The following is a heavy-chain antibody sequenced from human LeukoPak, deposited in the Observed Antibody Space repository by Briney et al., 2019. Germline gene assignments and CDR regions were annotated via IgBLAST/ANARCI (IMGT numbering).Heavy chain of an antibody. Sequence: YSGNTYYNPSLKSRVTISVDTSKNQFSLKLSSVTAADTAVYYCARGDYYDSSGFYSGMDVWGQGTTVTVSS. CDR3: ARGDYYDSSGFYSGMDV. V-gene: IGHV4-30-4*01. J-gene: IGHJ6*02. CDR2: YSGNT. D-gene: IGHD3-22*01.